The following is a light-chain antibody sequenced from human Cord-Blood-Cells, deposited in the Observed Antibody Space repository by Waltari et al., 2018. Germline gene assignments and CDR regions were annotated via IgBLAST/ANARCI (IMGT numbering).Light chain of an antibody. V-gene: IGLV3-25*02. CDR3: QSADSSGTCWV. Sequence: SYELTQPPSVSVSPGQTARLPCPGDALPKQYAYLYQQKPGQAPVLVIYKDSERPSGIPERFSGSSSGTTVTLTISGVQAEDEADYYCQSADSSGTCWVFGGGTKLTVL. CDR1: ALPKQY. J-gene: IGLJ3*02. CDR2: KDS.